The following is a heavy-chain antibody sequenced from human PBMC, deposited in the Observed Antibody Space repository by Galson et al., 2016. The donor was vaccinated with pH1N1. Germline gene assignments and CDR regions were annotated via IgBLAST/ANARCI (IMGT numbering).Heavy chain of an antibody. J-gene: IGHJ4*02. Sequence: SLRLSCAASSFSFSDSPMNWVRRAPGKGLEWLSFISIGATVLTYADSVKGRFTISRDDANKLLYLQMNKLRAEATAVYYCASDRAWAFDNWGQGALVTVSS. CDR3: ASDRAWAFDN. D-gene: IGHD3-10*01. CDR1: SFSFSDSP. CDR2: ISIGATVL. V-gene: IGHV3-48*01.